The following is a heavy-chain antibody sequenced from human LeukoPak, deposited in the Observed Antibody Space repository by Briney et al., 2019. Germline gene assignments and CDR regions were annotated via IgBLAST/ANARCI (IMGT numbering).Heavy chain of an antibody. CDR3: ARGLWFGELIYFDY. D-gene: IGHD3-10*01. CDR2: IYHSGST. V-gene: IGHV4-4*02. CDR1: GGSISSSNW. J-gene: IGHJ4*02. Sequence: SGTLSLTCAVSGGSISSSNWWSWVRQPPGKGLEWIGYIYHSGSTYYNPSLKSRVTISVDRSKNQFSLKLSSVTAADTAVYYCARGLWFGELIYFDYWGQGTLVTVSS.